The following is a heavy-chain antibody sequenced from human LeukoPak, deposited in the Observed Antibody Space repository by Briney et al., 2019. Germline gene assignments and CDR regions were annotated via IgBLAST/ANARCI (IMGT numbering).Heavy chain of an antibody. J-gene: IGHJ3*02. CDR2: ISSSAGST. V-gene: IGHV3-23*01. CDR3: AKRYCSGGSCYSAFDI. Sequence: AGGSLRLSCAASGFTFSSNAMSWVRQGPGKGLDWVSAISSSAGSTDYADSVKGRFTISRDNSKNMLYLQMNSLRADDTAVYYCAKRYCSGGSCYSAFDIWGQGTMVTVSS. D-gene: IGHD2-15*01. CDR1: GFTFSSNA.